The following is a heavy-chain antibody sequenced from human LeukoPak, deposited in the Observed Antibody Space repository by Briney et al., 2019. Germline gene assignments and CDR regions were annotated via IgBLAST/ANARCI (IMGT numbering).Heavy chain of an antibody. CDR1: GFTFNNYA. D-gene: IGHD3-22*01. CDR3: AKDGIGGIYYDSSRYFDN. V-gene: IGHV3-23*01. CDR2: ISGSGGST. Sequence: GGSLRLSCAASGFTFNNYAMSWVRQAPGKGLEWVSAISGSGGSTYYADPLKGRFTISRDNSKNTLYLQMNSLRAEDTALYYCAKDGIGGIYYDSSRYFDNWGQGTLVTVSS. J-gene: IGHJ4*02.